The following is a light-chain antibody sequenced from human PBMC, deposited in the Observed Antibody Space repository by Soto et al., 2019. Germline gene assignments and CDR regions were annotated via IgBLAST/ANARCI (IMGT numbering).Light chain of an antibody. Sequence: DIQLTQSPSFLSASVGDRVTITCRASQGISSYLAWYQQKPGKAPKLLIYAASTLQSGVPSRFSGSGSGTEFTLTISSLQPEDFDTYYCQQLNSYPLFTFGPGTKVDIK. J-gene: IGKJ3*01. CDR1: QGISSY. CDR2: AAS. CDR3: QQLNSYPLFT. V-gene: IGKV1-9*01.